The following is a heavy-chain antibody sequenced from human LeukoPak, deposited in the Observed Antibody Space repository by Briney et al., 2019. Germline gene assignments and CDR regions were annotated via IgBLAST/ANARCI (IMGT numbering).Heavy chain of an antibody. D-gene: IGHD3-22*01. V-gene: IGHV4-30-2*06. CDR3: ARYYYGSDGFYIPPV. CDR1: GVSLSGDDYS. J-gene: IGHJ4*02. CDR2: IYHSGST. Sequence: SETLSLTCAVSGVSLSGDDYSWSWIRQSPGKDLEWIGYIYHSGSTHYNPSLKSRVTMSVDRSKNQFSLNLSSVTAADTAVYYCARYYYGSDGFYIPPVWGQGILVTVSS.